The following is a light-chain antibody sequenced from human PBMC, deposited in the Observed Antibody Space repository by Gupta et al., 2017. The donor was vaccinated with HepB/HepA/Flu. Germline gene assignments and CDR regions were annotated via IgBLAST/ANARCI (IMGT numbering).Light chain of an antibody. Sequence: HSVLPKPPSESGPPGQRVPISCFGCSSNIGSNYVYWYQQLPGTAPKLLIYRNNHRPSGVPDRFSGSKSGSSASLAISGLRSDDEADYYCAAWDDSLSGRVVFGGGTKLTVL. CDR3: AAWDDSLSGRVV. J-gene: IGLJ2*01. V-gene: IGLV1-47*01. CDR2: RNN. CDR1: SSNIGSNY.